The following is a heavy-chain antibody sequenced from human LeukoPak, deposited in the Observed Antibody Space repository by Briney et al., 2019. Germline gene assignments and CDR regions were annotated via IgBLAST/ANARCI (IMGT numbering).Heavy chain of an antibody. J-gene: IGHJ4*02. Sequence: SETLSLTCTVSGYSISSGYYWGWIRQPPGKGLEWIGSIYHSGSTYYNPSLKSRVTISVDTSKNQFSLKLSSVTAADTAVYYCASPPPSYGSGSYPFDYWGQGTLVTVSS. CDR1: GYSISSGYY. CDR3: ASPPPSYGSGSYPFDY. CDR2: IYHSGST. D-gene: IGHD3-10*01. V-gene: IGHV4-38-2*02.